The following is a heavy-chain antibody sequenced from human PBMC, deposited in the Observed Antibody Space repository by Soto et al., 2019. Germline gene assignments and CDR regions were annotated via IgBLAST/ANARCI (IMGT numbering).Heavy chain of an antibody. CDR3: ASPAGDSNSRGYWYFDL. V-gene: IGHV4-39*01. J-gene: IGHJ2*01. D-gene: IGHD4-4*01. CDR2: IYYSGST. CDR1: GGSISSSSYY. Sequence: QLQLQESGPGLVKPSETLSLTCTVSGGSISSSSYYWGWIRQPPGKGLEWIGSIYYSGSTYYNPSLKSRVTIPVDTSKNQFSLKLSSVTAADTAVYYGASPAGDSNSRGYWYFDLWGRGTLVTVSS.